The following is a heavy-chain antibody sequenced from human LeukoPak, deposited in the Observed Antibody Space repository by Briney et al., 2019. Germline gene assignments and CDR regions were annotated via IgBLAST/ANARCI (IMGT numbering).Heavy chain of an antibody. V-gene: IGHV4-4*02. J-gene: IGHJ4*02. CDR1: GFSLSTSGMR. CDR2: INHSGST. CDR3: ARDLQQDGYSDY. Sequence: SGPTLVNPTQTLTLTCTFSGFSLSTSGMRVSWIRQPPGKGLEWIGEINHSGSTNYNPSLKSRVTISVDTSKNQFSLKLSSVTAADTAVYYCARDLQQDGYSDYWGQGTLVTVSS. D-gene: IGHD5-24*01.